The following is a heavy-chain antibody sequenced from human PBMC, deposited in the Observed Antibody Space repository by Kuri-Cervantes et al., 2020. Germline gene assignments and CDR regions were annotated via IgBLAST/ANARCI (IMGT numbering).Heavy chain of an antibody. D-gene: IGHD2-21*02. CDR3: ARLCGGDCYSFDY. Sequence: GESLKISCKGSRYSFTNYWIGWVRQMPGKGLEWMGIIYPDDSDIRYSPSFQGQVTISVDKSISTAYLQWSSLKASDTANYYCARLCGGDCYSFDYWGQGTLVTVSS. V-gene: IGHV5-51*01. J-gene: IGHJ4*02. CDR2: IYPDDSDI. CDR1: RYSFTNYW.